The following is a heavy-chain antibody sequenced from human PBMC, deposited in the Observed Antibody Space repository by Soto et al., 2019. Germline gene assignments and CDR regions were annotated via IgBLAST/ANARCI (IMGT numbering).Heavy chain of an antibody. Sequence: GGSLRLSCAASGFTLSSYAMHWVRQAPGKGLEWVAVISYDGSNKYYADSVKGRFTISRDNSKNTLYLQMNSLRAEDTAVYYCARVFEGTAMVRGAFDIWGQGTMVTVSS. D-gene: IGHD5-18*01. CDR2: ISYDGSNK. V-gene: IGHV3-30-3*01. J-gene: IGHJ3*02. CDR1: GFTLSSYA. CDR3: ARVFEGTAMVRGAFDI.